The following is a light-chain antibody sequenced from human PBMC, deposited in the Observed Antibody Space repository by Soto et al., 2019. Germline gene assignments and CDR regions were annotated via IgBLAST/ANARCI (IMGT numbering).Light chain of an antibody. CDR2: DVS. CDR1: SSDVGGYNY. V-gene: IGLV2-11*01. Sequence: QSVLTQPRSVSVSPGQSVTISCTGTSSDVGGYNYVSWYQQHPGKAPKLMIYDVSKRPSGVPDRFSGSKSGNTASLTISGLQAEDEADYYCCSYAGSYTFSYVFGTGTKVTV. J-gene: IGLJ1*01. CDR3: CSYAGSYTFSYV.